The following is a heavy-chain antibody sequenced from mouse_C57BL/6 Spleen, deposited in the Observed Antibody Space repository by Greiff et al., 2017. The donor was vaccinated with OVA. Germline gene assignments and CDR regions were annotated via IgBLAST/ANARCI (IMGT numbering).Heavy chain of an antibody. V-gene: IGHV1-81*01. D-gene: IGHD4-1*01. J-gene: IGHJ2*01. Sequence: QVQLQQSGAELARPGASVKLSCKASGHTFTSYGISWVKQRTGQGLEWIGEIYPRSGNTYYNEKFKGKATLTADKSSSTAYMELRSLTSEDSAVYFCARSNWDEDYFDYWGQGTTLTVSS. CDR2: IYPRSGNT. CDR1: GHTFTSYG. CDR3: ARSNWDEDYFDY.